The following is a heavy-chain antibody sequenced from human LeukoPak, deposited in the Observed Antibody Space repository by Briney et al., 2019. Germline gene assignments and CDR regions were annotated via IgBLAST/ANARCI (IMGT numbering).Heavy chain of an antibody. CDR3: AKGPSYYYDSSGYDYFDY. J-gene: IGHJ4*02. D-gene: IGHD3-22*01. V-gene: IGHV3-23*01. CDR1: GFTFSSHA. Sequence: PGGSLRLSCAASGFTFSSHAMSWVRQAPGKGLEWVSAISGSGGSTYYADSVKGRFTISRDNSRNTLYLQMNSLRAEDTAIYYCAKGPSYYYDSSGYDYFDYWGQGTRVTVSS. CDR2: ISGSGGST.